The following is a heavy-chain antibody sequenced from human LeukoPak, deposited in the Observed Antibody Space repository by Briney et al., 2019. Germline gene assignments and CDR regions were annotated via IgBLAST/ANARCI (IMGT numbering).Heavy chain of an antibody. CDR3: ARDYSSSSLDY. CDR1: GFTFSTYN. J-gene: IGHJ4*02. V-gene: IGHV3-21*01. CDR2: ISSSRYI. D-gene: IGHD6-6*01. Sequence: GGSLRLSCAASGFTFSTYNMNWVRQAPGKGLEWVSSISSSRYIYYADSVKGRFTISRDNAKNSLYLQMNSLRAEDTALYYCARDYSSSSLDYWGQGTLVTVSS.